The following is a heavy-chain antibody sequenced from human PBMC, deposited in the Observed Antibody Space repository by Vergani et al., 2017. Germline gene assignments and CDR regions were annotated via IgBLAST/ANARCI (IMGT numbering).Heavy chain of an antibody. V-gene: IGHV4-34*01. CDR2: INHSGST. CDR3: ARAYYYDSSGYGEDYYGMDV. D-gene: IGHD3-22*01. J-gene: IGHJ6*02. CDR1: GGSFSGYY. Sequence: QVQLQQWGAGLLKPSETLSLTCAVYGGSFSGYYWSWIRQPPGKGLEWIGEINHSGSTNYNPSLNSRVTISVDTSKNQFSLKLSSVTAADTAVYYCARAYYYDSSGYGEDYYGMDVWGQGTTVTVSS.